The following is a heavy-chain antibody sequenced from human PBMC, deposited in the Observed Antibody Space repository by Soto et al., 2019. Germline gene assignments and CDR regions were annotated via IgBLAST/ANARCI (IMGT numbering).Heavy chain of an antibody. V-gene: IGHV1-69*01. CDR2: IMPIFATP. D-gene: IGHD2-2*01. CDR3: AREVSSSRFDS. Sequence: QVPLEQSGAEVKKPGSSVKVSCKSSGGTFSSYRISWVRQAPGQGLEWMGGIMPIFATPKYAQRFQGRVTISADESTRTAYMELRSLTSDDTAVYYFAREVSSSRFDSWGQGTLVTVSS. J-gene: IGHJ4*02. CDR1: GGTFSSYR.